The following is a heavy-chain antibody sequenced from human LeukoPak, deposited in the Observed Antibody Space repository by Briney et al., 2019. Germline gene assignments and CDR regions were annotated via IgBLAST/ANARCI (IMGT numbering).Heavy chain of an antibody. V-gene: IGHV4-4*07. Sequence: SETLSLTCTVSGGSISTYYWSWIRQPAGKGLEWIGRVHTSANSDYNPSLKSRVTMSVDTSKNQFSLKVRSVTAADTAVYYCAREGSATARPFVSNDYWGQGTLVTVSS. J-gene: IGHJ4*02. CDR3: AREGSATARPFVSNDY. CDR2: VHTSANS. D-gene: IGHD6-6*01. CDR1: GGSISTYY.